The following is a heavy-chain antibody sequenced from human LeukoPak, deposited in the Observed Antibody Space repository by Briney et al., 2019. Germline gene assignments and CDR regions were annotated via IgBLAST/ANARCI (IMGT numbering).Heavy chain of an antibody. Sequence: SVKVSCKASGGTFSSYAISWVRQAPGHGLEWMGGIIPIFGTATYAQKFQGRATISTDESTSTAYMELSSLRSEDTALYYCARGGVSATGHDYWGQGTLVAVSS. D-gene: IGHD2-8*01. J-gene: IGHJ4*02. CDR1: GGTFSSYA. CDR2: IIPIFGTA. CDR3: ARGGVSATGHDY. V-gene: IGHV1-69*05.